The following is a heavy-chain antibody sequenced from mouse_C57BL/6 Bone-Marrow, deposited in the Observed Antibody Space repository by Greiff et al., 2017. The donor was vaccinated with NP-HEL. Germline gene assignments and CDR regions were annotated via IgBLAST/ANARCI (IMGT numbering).Heavy chain of an antibody. CDR2: IYWDDDK. CDR1: GFSLSTSGMG. J-gene: IGHJ3*01. D-gene: IGHD2-2*01. V-gene: IGHV8-12*01. Sequence: QVTLKECGPGILQSSQTLSLTCSFSGFSLSTSGMGVSWIRQPSGKGLEWLAHIYWDDDKRYNPSLKSRLTISKDTSRNQVFLKITSVDTADTATYYCARSYYGYDGFAYWGQGTLVTVSA. CDR3: ARSYYGYDGFAY.